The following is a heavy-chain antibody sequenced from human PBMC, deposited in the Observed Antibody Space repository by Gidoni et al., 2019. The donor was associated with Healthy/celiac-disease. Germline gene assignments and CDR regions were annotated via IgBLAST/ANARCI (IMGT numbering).Heavy chain of an antibody. CDR2: IYSGGST. J-gene: IGHJ4*02. D-gene: IGHD6-19*01. Sequence: EVQLVESGGGLVQPGGSLRLSCAASGFTVSSNYMSWVRQAPGKGLEWVSVIYSGGSTYYADSVKGRFTISRDNSKNTLYLQMNSLRAEDTAVYYCARGYSSGWFVPYYFDYWGQGTLVTVSS. CDR3: ARGYSSGWFVPYYFDY. CDR1: GFTVSSNY. V-gene: IGHV3-66*02.